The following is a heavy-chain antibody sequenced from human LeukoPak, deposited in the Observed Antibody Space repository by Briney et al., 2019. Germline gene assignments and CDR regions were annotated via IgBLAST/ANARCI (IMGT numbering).Heavy chain of an antibody. CDR1: GGSISSSSYY. D-gene: IGHD3-9*01. Sequence: SETLSLTCTVSGGSISSSSYYWGWIRQPPGKGLEWIGSIYYSGSTYYDPSLKSRVTISVDTSKNQFSLKLSSVTAADTAVYYCARDRYDILTGPVPLDAFDIWGQGTMVTVSS. V-gene: IGHV4-39*07. CDR2: IYYSGST. J-gene: IGHJ3*02. CDR3: ARDRYDILTGPVPLDAFDI.